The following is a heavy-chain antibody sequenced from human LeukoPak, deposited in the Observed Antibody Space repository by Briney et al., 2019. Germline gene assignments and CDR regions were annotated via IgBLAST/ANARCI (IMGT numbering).Heavy chain of an antibody. V-gene: IGHV4-59*01. Sequence: SETLSLTCTVSCGSISSYYWSWIRQSPGKGLEWIGYIYYNGNTYYNPSLTSRVTISVDTSKNQFSLRLSSVTAADTAVYYCTRTYSSSSIDYWGQGALVTVSS. D-gene: IGHD6-6*01. CDR1: CGSISSYY. CDR2: IYYNGNT. J-gene: IGHJ4*02. CDR3: TRTYSSSSIDY.